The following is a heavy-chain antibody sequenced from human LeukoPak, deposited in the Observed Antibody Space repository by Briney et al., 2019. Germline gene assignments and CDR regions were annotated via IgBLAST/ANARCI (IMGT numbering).Heavy chain of an antibody. CDR2: INAGNGNT. V-gene: IGHV1-3*01. Sequence: ASVKVSCKASGYTFTSYAMHWVRQAPGQRLEWMGWINAGNGNTKYSQKFQGRVTITRDTSASTAYMELSSLRFEDTAVYYCARGASGIAVAGPFDYWGQGTLVTVSS. CDR3: ARGASGIAVAGPFDY. CDR1: GYTFTSYA. J-gene: IGHJ4*02. D-gene: IGHD6-19*01.